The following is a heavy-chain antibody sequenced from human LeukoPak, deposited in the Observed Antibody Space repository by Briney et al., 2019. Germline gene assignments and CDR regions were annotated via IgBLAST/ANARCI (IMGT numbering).Heavy chain of an antibody. J-gene: IGHJ4*02. V-gene: IGHV2-70*01. CDR2: IDWDDDK. CDR3: ARSRFYYYDTSGYYTFDY. CDR1: GFSLSTSGMC. Sequence: SGPTLVNPTQTLTLTCTFSGFSLSTSGMCVSWIRQPPGKALEWLALIDWDDDKYYSTSLKTRLTISKDTSKNQVVLTMTNMDPVDTTTYYCARSRFYYYDTSGYYTFDYWGQGTLVTVSS. D-gene: IGHD3-22*01.